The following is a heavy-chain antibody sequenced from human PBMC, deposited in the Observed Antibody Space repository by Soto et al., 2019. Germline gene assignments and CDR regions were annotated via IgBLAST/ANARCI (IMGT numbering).Heavy chain of an antibody. D-gene: IGHD1-1*01. CDR1: GFTFSSYS. J-gene: IGHJ5*01. Sequence: GGSLRLSCAASGFTFSSYSMNWVRQAPGKGLEWVSSISSSSSYIYYADSVKGRFTISRDNAKNSLYLQMNSLRAEDTAVYYCARDVSDGIDLWFDYWGQGTLVTVSS. CDR2: ISSSSSYI. CDR3: ARDVSDGIDLWFDY. V-gene: IGHV3-21*01.